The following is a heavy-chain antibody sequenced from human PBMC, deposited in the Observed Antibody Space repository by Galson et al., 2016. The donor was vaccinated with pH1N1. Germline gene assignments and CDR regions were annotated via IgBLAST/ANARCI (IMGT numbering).Heavy chain of an antibody. Sequence: SVKVSCKASGYMFSTYGINWVRKPPGQGPEWMGRISGYNGNTIYAQKFQARISMTIDKSTSTVYMDLRSLRFDDTAVYYCAKGTLPGYYDYWGQGTLVTVSS. V-gene: IGHV1-18*01. CDR3: AKGTLPGYYDY. CDR2: ISGYNGNT. J-gene: IGHJ4*02. CDR1: GYMFSTYG. D-gene: IGHD3-22*01.